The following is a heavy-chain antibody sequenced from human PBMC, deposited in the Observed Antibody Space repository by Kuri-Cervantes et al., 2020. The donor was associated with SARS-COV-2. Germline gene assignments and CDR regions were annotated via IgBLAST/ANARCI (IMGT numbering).Heavy chain of an antibody. CDR3: ATTGYSSGWYNFDY. CDR1: GFTFSFYW. J-gene: IGHJ4*02. D-gene: IGHD6-19*01. CDR2: IKEDGSET. V-gene: IGHV3-7*01. Sequence: GESLKISCAASGFTFSFYWMSWVRQAPGKGLEWVANIKEDGSETHYVDSVKGRFTISRDNAKKSLYLQMNSLGVEDTAVYYCATTGYSSGWYNFDYWGQGTLVTVSS.